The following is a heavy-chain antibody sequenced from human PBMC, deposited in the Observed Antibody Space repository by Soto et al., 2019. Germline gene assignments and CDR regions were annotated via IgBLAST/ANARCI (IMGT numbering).Heavy chain of an antibody. Sequence: SETLSLTCAVYGGSFSGYYWSWIRQPPGKGLEWIGEINHSGSTNYNPSLKSRVTISVDTSKNQFSLKLSSVTAADTAVYYCARGVGDCSGGSCYHLANYYGMDVWGQGTTVTVS. D-gene: IGHD2-15*01. V-gene: IGHV4-34*01. J-gene: IGHJ6*02. CDR1: GGSFSGYY. CDR3: ARGVGDCSGGSCYHLANYYGMDV. CDR2: INHSGST.